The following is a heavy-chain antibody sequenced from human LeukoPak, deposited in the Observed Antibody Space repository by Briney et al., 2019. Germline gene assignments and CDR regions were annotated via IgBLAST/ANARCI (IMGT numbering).Heavy chain of an antibody. CDR2: IKSKTDGGTT. J-gene: IGHJ4*02. Sequence: GGSLRLSCAASGFTFSNAWMSWVRQAPGKGLEWVGRIKSKTDGGTTDYAAPVKGRFTISRDDSKNTLYLQMNSLKTEDTAVYYCTTDDGLGYSSGWYSLDYWGQGTLVTVSS. V-gene: IGHV3-15*01. D-gene: IGHD6-19*01. CDR3: TTDDGLGYSSGWYSLDY. CDR1: GFTFSNAW.